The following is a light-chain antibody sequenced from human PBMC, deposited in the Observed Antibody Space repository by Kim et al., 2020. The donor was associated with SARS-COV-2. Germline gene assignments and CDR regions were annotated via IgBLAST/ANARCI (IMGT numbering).Light chain of an antibody. V-gene: IGLV1-44*01. CDR2: SNN. Sequence: ELTQPPSASGTPGQRVTISCSGSSSNIGSNTVSWYQQLPGTAPKLLIYSNNQRPSGVPDRFSGSKSGTSASLAISGLQSEDEADYYCAAWDVSLNGYVFGTGTKVTVL. CDR1: SSNIGSNT. CDR3: AAWDVSLNGYV. J-gene: IGLJ1*01.